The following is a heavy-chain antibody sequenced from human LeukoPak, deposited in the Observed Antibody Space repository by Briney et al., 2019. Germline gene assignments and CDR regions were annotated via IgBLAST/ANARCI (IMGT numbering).Heavy chain of an antibody. J-gene: IGHJ4*01. CDR1: GFTFGRYA. D-gene: IGHD1-20*01. CDR2: ISSNGGST. V-gene: IGHV3-64*01. Sequence: GGSLRLSCAASGFTFGRYAMHWVRQAPGKGLESVSAISSNGGSTYYANSVKGRFTISRDNSKNTLYLQMGSLRAEDLAVYYCARDFGLTGKVDYWGHGIMVPVSS. CDR3: ARDFGLTGKVDY.